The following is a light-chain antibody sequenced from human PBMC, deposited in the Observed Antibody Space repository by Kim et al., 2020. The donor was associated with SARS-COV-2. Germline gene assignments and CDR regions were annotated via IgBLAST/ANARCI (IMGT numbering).Light chain of an antibody. J-gene: IGKJ2*01. CDR2: WAS. V-gene: IGKV4-1*01. CDR3: LQYSTTPRT. Sequence: DIVMTQSPDSLAVSLGERATINCKSNESVLYSSNNKNSLAWYQQKPGQPPKLLIYWASARESGVPARFSGGGSGTDFTLTIRSLQAEDVAVYYCLQYSTTPRTCGQGTKLEI. CDR1: ESVLYSSNNKNS.